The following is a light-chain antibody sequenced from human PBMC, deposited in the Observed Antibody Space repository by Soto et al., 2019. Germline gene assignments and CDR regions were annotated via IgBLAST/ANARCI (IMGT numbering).Light chain of an antibody. J-gene: IGKJ3*01. Sequence: EIVLTQSPGTLSLAPGERATLSCRASQSLGSKSLAWYQQKPGQAPRLVMYGASIRAAGVPDRFSGSGSGTDFTLTINRLEPEDFAVYSCHHYGTSRVTFGPGTKVEIK. CDR2: GAS. CDR3: HHYGTSRVT. V-gene: IGKV3-20*01. CDR1: QSLGSKS.